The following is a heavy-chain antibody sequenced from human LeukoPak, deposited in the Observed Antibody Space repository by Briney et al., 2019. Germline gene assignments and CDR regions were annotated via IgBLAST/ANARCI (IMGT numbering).Heavy chain of an antibody. D-gene: IGHD3-22*01. Sequence: ASVKVSCKASGYTFTGYYMHWVRQAPGQGLEWMGWINPNSGGTNYAQKFQGWVTMTRDTSISTAYMELSSLTSEDTAVYYCARISYYYDSSGGLDYWGQGTLVTVSS. CDR1: GYTFTGYY. J-gene: IGHJ4*02. V-gene: IGHV1-2*04. CDR2: INPNSGGT. CDR3: ARISYYYDSSGGLDY.